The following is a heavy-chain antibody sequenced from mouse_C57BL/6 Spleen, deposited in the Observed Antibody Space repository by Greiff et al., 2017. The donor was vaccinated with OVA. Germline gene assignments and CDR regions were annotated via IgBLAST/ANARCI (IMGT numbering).Heavy chain of an antibody. V-gene: IGHV1-82*01. Sequence: VQLQHSGPELVKPGASVKISCKASGYAFSSSWMNWVKQRPGKGLEWIGRIYPGDGDTNYNGKFKGKATLTADKSSSTAYMQLSSLTSEDSAVYFCARGYGNYPYFDYWGQGTTLTVSS. CDR1: GYAFSSSW. J-gene: IGHJ2*01. CDR2: IYPGDGDT. CDR3: ARGYGNYPYFDY. D-gene: IGHD2-10*02.